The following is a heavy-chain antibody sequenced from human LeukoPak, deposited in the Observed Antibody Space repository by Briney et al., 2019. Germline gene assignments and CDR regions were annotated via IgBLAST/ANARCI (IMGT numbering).Heavy chain of an antibody. J-gene: IGHJ4*02. CDR2: IESGGRT. CDR3: ARENGHIYGYAFLDQ. Sequence: GGSLRLSCAASGFTVSSTYMSWVRQAPGKGLEWVSVIESGGRTYYADSVKGRFTISRDSSKNTLYLQMNSLRAEDTAFYFCARENGHIYGYAFLDQWGQETLVTVSS. CDR1: GFTVSSTY. D-gene: IGHD5-18*01. V-gene: IGHV3-53*01.